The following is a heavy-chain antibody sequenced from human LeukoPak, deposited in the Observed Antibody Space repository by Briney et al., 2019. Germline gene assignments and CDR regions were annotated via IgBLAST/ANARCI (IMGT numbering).Heavy chain of an antibody. J-gene: IGHJ4*02. CDR2: ISAYNGNT. V-gene: IGHV1-18*01. Sequence: ASVRVSCKASGYTFTSYGVSWVRQAPGQGLEWMGWISAYNGNTNYAQKLQGRVTMTTDTTTSTAYMELRSLRSDDTAVYYCARDVGIAAAGASDYWGQGTLVTVSS. CDR1: GYTFTSYG. D-gene: IGHD6-13*01. CDR3: ARDVGIAAAGASDY.